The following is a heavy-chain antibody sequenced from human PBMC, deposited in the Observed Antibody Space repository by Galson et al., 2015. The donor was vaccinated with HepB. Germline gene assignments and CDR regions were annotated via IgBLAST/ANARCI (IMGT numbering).Heavy chain of an antibody. D-gene: IGHD2-15*01. J-gene: IGHJ4*02. CDR2: ISSTGSYI. CDR1: GFTFSTYS. Sequence: SLRLSCAASGFTFSTYSMNWVRQAPGKGLEWVSSISSTGSYIYYADSVEGRFTISRDNPKNSLYLQMNSLRAEDTAVYYCASCSGGGCPPGGYWGQGTLVTVSS. CDR3: ASCSGGGCPPGGY. V-gene: IGHV3-21*01.